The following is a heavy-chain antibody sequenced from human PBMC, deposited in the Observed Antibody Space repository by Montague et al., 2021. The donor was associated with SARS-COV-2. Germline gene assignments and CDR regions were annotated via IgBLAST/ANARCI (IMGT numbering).Heavy chain of an antibody. V-gene: IGHV4-59*01. CDR1: GGSISSYY. J-gene: IGHJ4*02. CDR2: IYYSGST. CDR3: ARGGERSHLERPLDY. Sequence: SETLSLTCTVSGGSISSYYWSWIRQPPGKGLEWIGYIYYSGSTNYNPSLKSRVTISVDTSKNKFSLKLSSVTAADTAVYYCARGGERSHLERPLDYWGQGTLVTVSS. D-gene: IGHD3-16*01.